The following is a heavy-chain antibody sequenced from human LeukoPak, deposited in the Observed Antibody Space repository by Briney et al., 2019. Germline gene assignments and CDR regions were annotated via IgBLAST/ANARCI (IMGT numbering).Heavy chain of an antibody. V-gene: IGHV3-21*01. D-gene: IGHD5-12*01. CDR1: GFAFGGDN. CDR3: ARDRAIDIRAYDI. CDR2: IGTSGSYI. J-gene: IGHJ3*02. Sequence: TGGSLRLSCAASGFAFGGDNMNWVRQAPGKGLEWVSFIGTSGSYIKYADSVKGRFTISRDNAKNSLYLQMNSLRAEDTAMYFCARDRAIDIRAYDIWGQGTMVTVSS.